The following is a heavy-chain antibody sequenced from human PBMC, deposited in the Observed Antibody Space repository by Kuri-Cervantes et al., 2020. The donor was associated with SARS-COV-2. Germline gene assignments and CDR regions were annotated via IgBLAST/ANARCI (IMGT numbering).Heavy chain of an antibody. D-gene: IGHD3-3*01. J-gene: IGHJ3*02. CDR2: IYHSGST. CDR1: GYSISSGYY. CDR3: ARALWSGYCTFDI. V-gene: IGHV4-38-2*02. Sequence: SETLSLTCTVSGYSISSGYYWGWIRQPPGKGLEWIGYIYHSGSTYYNPSLKSRVTISVDRSKNQFSLKLSSVTAADTAVYYCARALWSGYCTFDIWGQGTMVTVSS.